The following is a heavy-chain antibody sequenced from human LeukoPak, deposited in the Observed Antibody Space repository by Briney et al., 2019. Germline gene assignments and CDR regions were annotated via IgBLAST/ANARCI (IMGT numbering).Heavy chain of an antibody. CDR2: IYYSGST. V-gene: IGHV4-39*01. Sequence: SETLSLTCAVSGGSISSTSYYWAWIRQPPGKELEWIGTIYYSGSTYHNPPLKSRVTLSVDTSRNQFSLRLSSVDAADTAVYYCAKAGVRYFDSSGLYAFDFWGQGTTVTVSS. D-gene: IGHD3-22*01. J-gene: IGHJ3*01. CDR3: AKAGVRYFDSSGLYAFDF. CDR1: GGSISSTSYY.